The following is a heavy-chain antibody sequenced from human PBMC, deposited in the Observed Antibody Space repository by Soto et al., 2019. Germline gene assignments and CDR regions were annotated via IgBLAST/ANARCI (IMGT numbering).Heavy chain of an antibody. CDR3: ARMGKVRVSDY. J-gene: IGHJ4*02. D-gene: IGHD7-27*01. CDR1: GGSFSGYY. V-gene: IGHV4-34*01. CDR2: INHSGST. Sequence: SETLSLTCAVYGGSFSGYYWSWIRQPPGKGLEWIGEINHSGSTNYNPSLKSRVTISVDTSKNQFSLKLSSVTAADTAVYYCARMGKVRVSDYWGQGTLVTVSS.